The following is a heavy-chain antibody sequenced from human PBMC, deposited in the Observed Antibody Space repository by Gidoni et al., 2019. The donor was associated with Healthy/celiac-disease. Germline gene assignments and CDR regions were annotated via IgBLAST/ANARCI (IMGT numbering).Heavy chain of an antibody. CDR1: GFPFRSSA. CDR2: ISVMGGST. D-gene: IGHD3-10*01. Sequence: EVQLLESGGGLVQPGGSLRLSCAASGFPFRSSASSWVRQAPGKGLEWVSAISVMGGSTYYADSVKGRFTISRDNSKNTLYLQMNSLRAEDTAVYYCAKPLGGSGSYRPQYFQHWGQGTLVTVSS. CDR3: AKPLGGSGSYRPQYFQH. J-gene: IGHJ1*01. V-gene: IGHV3-23*01.